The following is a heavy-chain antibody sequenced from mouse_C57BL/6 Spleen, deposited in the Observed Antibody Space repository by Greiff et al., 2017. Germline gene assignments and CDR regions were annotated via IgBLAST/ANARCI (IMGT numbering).Heavy chain of an antibody. J-gene: IGHJ4*01. CDR2: ISNGGGST. Sequence: EVMLVESGGGLVQPGGSLKLSCAASGFTFSDYYMYWVRQTPEKRLEWVAYISNGGGSTYYPDTVKGRFTISRDNAKNTLYLQMSRLKSEDTAMYYCARQYDYDAMDYWGQGTSVTVSS. CDR1: GFTFSDYY. V-gene: IGHV5-12*01. CDR3: ARQYDYDAMDY.